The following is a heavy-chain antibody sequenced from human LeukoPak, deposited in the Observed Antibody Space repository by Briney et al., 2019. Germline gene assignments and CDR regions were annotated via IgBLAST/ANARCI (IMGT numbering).Heavy chain of an antibody. V-gene: IGHV3-23*01. CDR1: GFAFSNYA. D-gene: IGHD2-21*01. J-gene: IGHJ4*02. CDR3: AKGLSAAGDYYFDY. CDR2: ISGSGGST. Sequence: GGSLRLSCAASGFAFSNYAMSWVRQAPGKGLEWLSTISGSGGSTYYADSVKGRFTISRDNSKNTVYLQMKSLRVEATAVYYCAKGLSAAGDYYFDYWGQGALVTVSS.